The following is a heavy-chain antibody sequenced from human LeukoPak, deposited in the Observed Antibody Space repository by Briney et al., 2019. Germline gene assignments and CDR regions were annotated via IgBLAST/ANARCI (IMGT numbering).Heavy chain of an antibody. V-gene: IGHV3-23*01. J-gene: IGHJ4*02. CDR2: ISGSGGST. CDR3: AGTMARGVIIWRPYYFDY. CDR1: GFTFSSYV. D-gene: IGHD3-10*01. Sequence: PGGSLRLSCAASGFTFSSYVMNWVRQAPGKGLEWVSAISGSGGSTYYADSVKGRFTISRDNSKNTLYLQMNSLRAEDTAVYYCAGTMARGVIIWRPYYFDYWGQGTLVTVSS.